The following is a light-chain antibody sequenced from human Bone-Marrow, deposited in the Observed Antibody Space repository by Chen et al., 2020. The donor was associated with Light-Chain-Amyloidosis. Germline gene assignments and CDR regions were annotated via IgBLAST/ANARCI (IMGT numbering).Light chain of an antibody. Sequence: SYELTQPPSGSVSPGQTARITCSGDDLPTKYAYWYQQKPGQAPMLVIHRDTERPSGISERFSGSSSGTTATLTISGCQAEDEADYHCQSADSSGTYEVIFGGGTKLTVL. J-gene: IGLJ2*01. CDR2: RDT. CDR3: QSADSSGTYEVI. V-gene: IGLV3-25*03. CDR1: DLPTKY.